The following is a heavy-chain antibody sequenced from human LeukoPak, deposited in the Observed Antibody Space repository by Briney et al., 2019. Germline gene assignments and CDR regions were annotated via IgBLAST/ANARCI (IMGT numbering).Heavy chain of an antibody. D-gene: IGHD6-13*01. V-gene: IGHV3-21*01. CDR3: ARVLEAAAFDY. Sequence: GGSLRLSCAASGFTFSSYWMSWVRQAPGRGLEWVSSISSSSSYVYYADSVKGRFTISRDNAKNSLYLQMNSLRAEDTAVYYCARVLEAAAFDYWGQGTLVTVSS. CDR1: GFTFSSYW. CDR2: ISSSSSYV. J-gene: IGHJ4*02.